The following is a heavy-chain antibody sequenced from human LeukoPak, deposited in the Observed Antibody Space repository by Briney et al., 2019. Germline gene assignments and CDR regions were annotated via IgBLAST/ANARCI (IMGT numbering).Heavy chain of an antibody. CDR3: TRSPVVIDFNWFDP. J-gene: IGHJ5*02. V-gene: IGHV1-69*04. CDR2: IIPIFGIA. CDR1: GGTFSSYA. D-gene: IGHD3-22*01. Sequence: SVKVSCKASGGTFSSYAISWVRQAPGQGLEWMGRIIPIFGIANYAQKFQGRVTITADKSTSTAYMELSSLRSEDTAVYYCTRSPVVIDFNWFDPWGQGTLVTVSS.